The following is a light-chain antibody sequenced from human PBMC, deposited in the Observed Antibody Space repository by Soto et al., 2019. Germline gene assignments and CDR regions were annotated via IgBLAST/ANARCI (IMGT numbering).Light chain of an antibody. J-gene: IGKJ4*01. V-gene: IGKV3-11*01. Sequence: EIVLTQSPATLSLSPGERATLSCRASQSVSSFLAWYQHKPGQAPRLLIYDASNRATGIPARFSGSGSGTDFTLTSSSREPEDFAVYSCQQRSIWPPLTFGGGTKVEIK. CDR2: DAS. CDR3: QQRSIWPPLT. CDR1: QSVSSF.